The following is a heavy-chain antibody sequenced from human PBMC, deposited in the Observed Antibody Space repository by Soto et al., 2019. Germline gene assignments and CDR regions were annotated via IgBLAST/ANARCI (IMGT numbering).Heavy chain of an antibody. D-gene: IGHD6-6*01. CDR1: GFTFTTYW. CDR2: INSDGSST. J-gene: IGHJ6*03. V-gene: IGHV3-74*01. CDR3: VRETTAEQLAGYYYMDV. Sequence: EVQLLESGGGLVQPGGSLRLSCVVSGFTFTTYWMHWVRQAPGKGLVWVSRINSDGSSTTYADSVKGRFTISRDNAKNTLYLQMNSLRAEDTAVYYFVRETTAEQLAGYYYMDVWGKGTTVTVSS.